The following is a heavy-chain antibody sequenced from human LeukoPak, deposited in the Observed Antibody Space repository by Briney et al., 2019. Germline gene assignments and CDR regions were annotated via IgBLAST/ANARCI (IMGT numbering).Heavy chain of an antibody. V-gene: IGHV4-61*02. J-gene: IGHJ4*02. CDR3: ARGGFGAKGLFDY. CDR1: GGSISSGSYY. Sequence: PSETLSLTCTVSGGSISSGSYYWSWIRQPAGKGLEWIGRIYTSGSTNYNPSLKSRVTISVDTSKNQFSLKLSSVTAADTAVYYCARGGFGAKGLFDYWGQGTLVTSPQ. D-gene: IGHD3-3*01. CDR2: IYTSGST.